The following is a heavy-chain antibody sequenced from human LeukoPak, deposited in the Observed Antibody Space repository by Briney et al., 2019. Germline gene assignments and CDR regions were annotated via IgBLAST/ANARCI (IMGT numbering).Heavy chain of an antibody. Sequence: PSETLSLTCTVSGGSISSYYWSWIRQPPGKGLEWIGYIYYSGSTNYNPSLKSRVTISVDTSKNQFSLKLSSVTAADTAVYYCARENDFWSGTFDYWGQGTLVTVSS. J-gene: IGHJ4*02. V-gene: IGHV4-59*01. D-gene: IGHD3-3*01. CDR1: GGSISSYY. CDR3: ARENDFWSGTFDY. CDR2: IYYSGST.